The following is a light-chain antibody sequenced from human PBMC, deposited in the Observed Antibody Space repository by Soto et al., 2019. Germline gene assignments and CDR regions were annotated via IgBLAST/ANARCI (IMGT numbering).Light chain of an antibody. Sequence: DIVVTQSPNSLAVSLGERATISCKSSQSVYYRSNNKYQLAGYQQKAGQPPQERIYWAYSRYSRVPERFTGSGSQTNFTLTISSLQAEDVALYCCQQYYSTPYTFGQGTKVEIK. CDR1: QSVYYRSNNKYQ. J-gene: IGKJ2*01. CDR2: WAY. V-gene: IGKV4-1*01. CDR3: QQYYSTPYT.